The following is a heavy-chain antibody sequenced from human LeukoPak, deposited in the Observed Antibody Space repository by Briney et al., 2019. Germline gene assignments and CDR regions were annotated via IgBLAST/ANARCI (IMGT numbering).Heavy chain of an antibody. D-gene: IGHD6-13*01. V-gene: IGHV3-23*01. J-gene: IGHJ4*01. Sequence: GGSLRLSCAASGFTLSSYAMSWVRQAPGKGLEWVSLISGNAGSTYYADSVRGRFTISRDYSRGTLWLQMNSLRAEDTAVYYCAKGASAIVTEAGLFDYWGLGTLVTVSS. CDR3: AKGASAIVTEAGLFDY. CDR2: ISGNAGST. CDR1: GFTLSSYA.